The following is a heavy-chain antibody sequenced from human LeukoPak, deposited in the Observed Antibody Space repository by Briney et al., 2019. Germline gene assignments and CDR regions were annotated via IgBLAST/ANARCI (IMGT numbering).Heavy chain of an antibody. J-gene: IGHJ4*02. Sequence: GGSLRLSCSASGFTFSSCAMHWVRQAPGKGLEYVSAISSNGGSTYYADSVKGRFTISRDNSKNTLYLQMNSLRAEDTAVYYCARHRGYCSSTSCYPYYFDYWGQGTLVTVSS. CDR3: ARHRGYCSSTSCYPYYFDY. CDR1: GFTFSSCA. CDR2: ISSNGGST. D-gene: IGHD2-2*01. V-gene: IGHV3-64*04.